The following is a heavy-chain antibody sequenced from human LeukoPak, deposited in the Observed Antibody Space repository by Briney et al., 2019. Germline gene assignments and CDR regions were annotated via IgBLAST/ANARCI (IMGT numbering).Heavy chain of an antibody. Sequence: PSETLSLTCAVYIGSFSGYYWSWIRQTPGKGLEWIGEINHSGSTYYNPSLESRVTISVDPSKNQFSLNLHSVTAADTAVYYCARGVTSALSYYDGMDVWGQGTTVTVSS. CDR2: INHSGST. D-gene: IGHD2/OR15-2a*01. V-gene: IGHV4-34*01. J-gene: IGHJ6*02. CDR3: ARGVTSALSYYDGMDV. CDR1: IGSFSGYY.